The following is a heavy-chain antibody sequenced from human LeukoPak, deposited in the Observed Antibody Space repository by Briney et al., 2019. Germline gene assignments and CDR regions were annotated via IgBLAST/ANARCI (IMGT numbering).Heavy chain of an antibody. Sequence: SETLSLTCTVSGGSISSYYWSWIRQPPGKGLEWIGYIYYSGSTNYNPSLKSRVTISVDTSKNQFSLKLSSVTAADTAVYYCARVVPYYGMDVWGQGTTVTVSS. V-gene: IGHV4-59*01. J-gene: IGHJ6*02. CDR2: IYYSGST. D-gene: IGHD2-2*01. CDR1: GGSISSYY. CDR3: ARVVPYYGMDV.